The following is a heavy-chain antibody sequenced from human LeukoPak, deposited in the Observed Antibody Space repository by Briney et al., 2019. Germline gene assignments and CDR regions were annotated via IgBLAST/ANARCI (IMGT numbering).Heavy chain of an antibody. CDR2: IGGGGAST. CDR3: AKVWNWNYFDY. D-gene: IGHD3-3*01. V-gene: IGHV3-23*01. Sequence: GGSLRLSCAASGFTFSSYAMSWVRQAPGKGLEWVSAIGGGGASTSYADSVKGRFTISRDNSKNTLYLQMNSLRAEDTALYYCAKVWNWNYFDYWGQGSLVTVSS. J-gene: IGHJ4*02. CDR1: GFTFSSYA.